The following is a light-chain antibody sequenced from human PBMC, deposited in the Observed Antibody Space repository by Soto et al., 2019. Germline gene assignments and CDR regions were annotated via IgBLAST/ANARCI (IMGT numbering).Light chain of an antibody. CDR1: QSLLHSNGYNY. V-gene: IGKV2-28*01. CDR2: SGS. Sequence: DIVMTQSPLSLPVTPGGPASISCRSSQSLLHSNGYNYLDWYLQKPGQSPQLLFYSGSHLASGVHDRMSGSRSGADVTLKISRVEAADVGDYYCKQFIQRLNCGPGTRLAI. J-gene: IGKJ5*01. CDR3: KQFIQRLN.